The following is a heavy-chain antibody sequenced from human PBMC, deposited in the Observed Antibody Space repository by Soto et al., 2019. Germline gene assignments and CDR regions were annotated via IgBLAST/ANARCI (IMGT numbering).Heavy chain of an antibody. D-gene: IGHD1-1*01. J-gene: IGHJ5*02. V-gene: IGHV4-30-4*02. CDR2: IYYSGST. CDR3: ARRTDTPNWLDP. CDR1: CGSISSGDYY. Sequence: PSETLSLTCTVSCGSISSGDYYWSWIRQPPGKGLEWIGYIYYSGSTYYNPSLKSRVTISIDTSKNQFSLKLSAVTAADTAVYYCARRTDTPNWLDPWGQGTLVTVSS.